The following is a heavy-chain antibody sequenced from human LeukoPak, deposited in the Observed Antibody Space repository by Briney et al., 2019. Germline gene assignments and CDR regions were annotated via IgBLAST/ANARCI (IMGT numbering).Heavy chain of an antibody. V-gene: IGHV5-51*01. Sequence: GESLKISCKGSGYSFTSYWIGWVRPMPGKGLEWMGIIYPGDSDTRYSPSFQGQVTISADKSISTAYLQWSSLKASDTAMYYCARTMVRGVINREKAYYFDYWGQGTLVTVSS. CDR3: ARTMVRGVINREKAYYFDY. D-gene: IGHD3-10*01. CDR1: GYSFTSYW. J-gene: IGHJ4*02. CDR2: IYPGDSDT.